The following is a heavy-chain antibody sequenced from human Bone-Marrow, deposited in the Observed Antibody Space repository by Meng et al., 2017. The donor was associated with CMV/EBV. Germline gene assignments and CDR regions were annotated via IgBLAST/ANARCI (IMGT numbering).Heavy chain of an antibody. V-gene: IGHV1-2*02. CDR3: ARGPYSSSDNWFDP. D-gene: IGHD6-13*01. CDR2: INPNSGGT. Sequence: ASVKVSGKVSGYTFTGYYMHWVRQAPGQGLEWMGWINPNSGGTNYAQKFQGRVTMTRDTSISTAYMELSRLRSDDTAVYYCARGPYSSSDNWFDPWGQGTLVTVSS. CDR1: GYTFTGYY. J-gene: IGHJ5*02.